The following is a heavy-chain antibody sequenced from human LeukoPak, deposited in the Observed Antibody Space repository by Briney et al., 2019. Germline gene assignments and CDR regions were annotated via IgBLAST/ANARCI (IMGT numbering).Heavy chain of an antibody. J-gene: IGHJ3*02. D-gene: IGHD1-26*01. V-gene: IGHV4-38-2*02. CDR2: IYHSGST. CDR1: GYSISSGYY. Sequence: SETLSLTCTVSGYSISSGYYWGWIRQPPGKGLEWIGSIYHSGSTYYNPSLKSRVTISVDTSKNQFSLKLSSVTAADTAVYYCARLRGGSYTDAFDIWGQGTMVAVSS. CDR3: ARLRGGSYTDAFDI.